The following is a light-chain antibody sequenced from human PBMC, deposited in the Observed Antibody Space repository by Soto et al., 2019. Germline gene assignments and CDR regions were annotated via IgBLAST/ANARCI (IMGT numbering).Light chain of an antibody. V-gene: IGKV1-39*01. J-gene: IGKJ2*01. CDR3: QQSYERPYT. Sequence: DIQMTQSPSSLSASVGDRVTITCRASQSISSDLNWYQQKPGKAPKLLIYATSILSSGVPPRFRGSGSGTDFSLSITSLQPEDFATYFCQQSYERPYTFGQGTRLEF. CDR1: QSISSD. CDR2: ATS.